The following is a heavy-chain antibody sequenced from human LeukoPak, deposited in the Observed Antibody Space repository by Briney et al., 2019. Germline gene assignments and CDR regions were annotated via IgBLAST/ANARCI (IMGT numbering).Heavy chain of an antibody. CDR3: ARVSSDAFDI. V-gene: IGHV4-61*08. CDR1: DDSISSGGHY. CDR2: LYYTSNT. J-gene: IGHJ3*02. Sequence: SETLSLTCSVSDDSISSGGHYWSWIRQSPGKGLEWIGYLYYTSNTNYNPSLKSRVTISVDPSKSQFSMRLTSVTAADTAVYYCARVSSDAFDIWGQGTMVTVSS.